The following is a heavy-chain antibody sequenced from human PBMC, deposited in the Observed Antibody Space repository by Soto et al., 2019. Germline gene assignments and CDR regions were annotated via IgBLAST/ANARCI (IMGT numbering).Heavy chain of an antibody. J-gene: IGHJ3*02. Sequence: SVKVSCKASGGTFSSYAISWVRQAPGQGLEWMGGIIPIFGTANYAQKFQGRVTITADESTSTAYMELSSLRSEDTAVYYCARGMSTVVTDYGYDAFEIWGQGTMVTVSS. CDR1: GGTFSSYA. V-gene: IGHV1-69*13. CDR2: IIPIFGTA. CDR3: ARGMSTVVTDYGYDAFEI. D-gene: IGHD4-17*01.